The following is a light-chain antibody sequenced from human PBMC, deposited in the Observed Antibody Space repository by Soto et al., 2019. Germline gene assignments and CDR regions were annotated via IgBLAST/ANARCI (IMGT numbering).Light chain of an antibody. CDR3: QQYNSWPPVYT. V-gene: IGKV3-15*01. Sequence: MTQSPSTLSASVGDRVTITCRASQSISSNYLAWYQQKPGQAPRLLIYGASTRATGVPARFSGSGSGTEFTLTITSLQSEDFAVYYCQQYNSWPPVYTFGQGTKLEI. CDR1: QSISSN. CDR2: GAS. J-gene: IGKJ2*01.